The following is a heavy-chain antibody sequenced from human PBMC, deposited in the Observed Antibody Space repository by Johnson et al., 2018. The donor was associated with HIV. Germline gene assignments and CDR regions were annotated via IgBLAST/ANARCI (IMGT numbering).Heavy chain of an antibody. V-gene: IGHV3-20*04. J-gene: IGHJ3*02. CDR1: EFTFDDYG. D-gene: IGHD1-20*01. CDR2: INWNGGST. Sequence: VQLVESGGGVVQPGRSLRLSCAASEFTFDDYGMSWVRQAPGKGLEWVSGINWNGGSTGYADSVKGRFTISRDNAKNSLYLQMNSLRAEDTALYYCARGTLTGTTGGFDIWGQGTMVTVSA. CDR3: ARGTLTGTTGGFDI.